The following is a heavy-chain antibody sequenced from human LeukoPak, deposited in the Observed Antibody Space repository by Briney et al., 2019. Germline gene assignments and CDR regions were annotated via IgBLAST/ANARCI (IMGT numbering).Heavy chain of an antibody. J-gene: IGHJ4*02. CDR2: IKQDGSEK. CDR3: ARDRHYYYDSSGYYWSF. CDR1: GFTFSSYW. D-gene: IGHD3-22*01. V-gene: IGHV3-7*01. Sequence: GGSLRLSCAAPGFTFSSYWMSWVRQAPGKGLEWVANIKQDGSEKYYVDSVKGRFTISRDNAKNSLYLQMNSLRAEDTAVYYCARDRHYYYDSSGYYWSFWGQGALVTVSS.